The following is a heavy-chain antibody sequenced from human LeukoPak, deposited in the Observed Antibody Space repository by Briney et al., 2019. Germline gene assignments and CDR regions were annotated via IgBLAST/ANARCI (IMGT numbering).Heavy chain of an antibody. CDR1: GGTFSSYA. J-gene: IGHJ6*03. CDR2: IIPILGIA. V-gene: IGHV1-69*04. D-gene: IGHD5-18*01. Sequence: SVKVSCKASGGTFSSYAISWVRQAPGQGLEWMGRIIPILGIANYAQKFQGRVTITADKSTSTAYMELSSLRSEDTAVYYCARLGGVDTAMVGPMDVWGKGTTVTVSS. CDR3: ARLGGVDTAMVGPMDV.